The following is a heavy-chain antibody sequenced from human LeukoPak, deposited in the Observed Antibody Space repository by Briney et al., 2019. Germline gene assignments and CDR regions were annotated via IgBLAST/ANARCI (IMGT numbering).Heavy chain of an antibody. CDR1: GGSFSGYY. J-gene: IGHJ6*02. V-gene: IGHV4-34*01. D-gene: IGHD3-22*01. CDR3: ASDHYYDSSGYGYYYYGMDV. Sequence: SETLSLTCAVYGGSFSGYYWSWIRQPPGKGLEWIGEINHSGSTNYNPSLKSRVTISVDTSKNQFSLKLSSMTAADTAVYYCASDHYYDSSGYGYYYYGMDVWGQGTTVTVSS. CDR2: INHSGST.